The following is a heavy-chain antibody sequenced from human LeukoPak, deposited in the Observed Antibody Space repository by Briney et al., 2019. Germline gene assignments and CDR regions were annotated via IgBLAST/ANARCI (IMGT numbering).Heavy chain of an antibody. D-gene: IGHD3-22*01. V-gene: IGHV4-59*01. Sequence: PSETLSLTCTVSGGSISSYYWSWLRQPPGKGLEWIGYIYYSGSTNYNPSLTSRVTISVDTSKNQSSLKLSSVTAADTAVYYCASILSGYNHYDYWGQGTLVTVSS. J-gene: IGHJ4*02. CDR2: IYYSGST. CDR1: GGSISSYY. CDR3: ASILSGYNHYDY.